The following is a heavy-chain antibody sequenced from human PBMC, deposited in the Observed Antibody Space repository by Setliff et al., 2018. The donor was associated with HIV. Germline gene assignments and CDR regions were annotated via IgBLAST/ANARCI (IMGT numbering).Heavy chain of an antibody. CDR3: AKGKDYGNSYFDY. V-gene: IGHV3-30*02. CDR1: GITFNNYG. D-gene: IGHD3-10*01. CDR2: IWYDGTNK. J-gene: IGHJ4*02. Sequence: GGSLRLSCAASGITFNNYGMHWVRQAPGKGLEWVAVIWYDGTNKYYADSVKGRFTISRDSSKNTLFLQMNSLRTEDTAVYYCAKGKDYGNSYFDYWGQGTLVTVSS.